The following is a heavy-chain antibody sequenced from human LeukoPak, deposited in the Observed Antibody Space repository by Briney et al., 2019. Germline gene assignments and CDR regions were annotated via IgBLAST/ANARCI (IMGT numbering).Heavy chain of an antibody. CDR1: GGSISSNSYY. CDR2: IYYSGST. J-gene: IGHJ3*02. D-gene: IGHD2-8*02. CDR3: ARCPTGFDAFDI. Sequence: SETLSLTCAVSGGSISSNSYYWGWIRQPPGKGLEWIGSIYYSGSTYYNPSLKSRVTISVDTSKNQFSLKLSSVTAADTAVYYCARCPTGFDAFDIWGQGTMVTVSS. V-gene: IGHV4-39*07.